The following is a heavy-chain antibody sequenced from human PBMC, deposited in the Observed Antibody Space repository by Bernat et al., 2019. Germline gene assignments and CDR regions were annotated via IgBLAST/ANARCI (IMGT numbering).Heavy chain of an antibody. D-gene: IGHD1-26*01. Sequence: EVQLVETGGGLIQPGGSLRLSCAASGFTVNSNYMSWVRQAPGKGLEWVSVIYSGVSTYYADSVKGRCTISRDNSKNTLYLQMNSLRAEDTAVYYCARARSGSSPFDFWGQGTLVTVSS. CDR3: ARARSGSSPFDF. J-gene: IGHJ4*02. CDR1: GFTVNSNY. V-gene: IGHV3-53*02. CDR2: IYSGVST.